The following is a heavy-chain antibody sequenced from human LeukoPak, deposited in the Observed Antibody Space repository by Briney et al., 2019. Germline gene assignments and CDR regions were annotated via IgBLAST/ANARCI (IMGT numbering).Heavy chain of an antibody. D-gene: IGHD1-26*01. Sequence: ASVKVSCKASGYTFTSYGISWVRQAPGQGLEWMGWISAYNGNTNYAQKLQGRVTMTTDTSTSTAYMELSSLRSEDTAVYYCARDDGSRRESSWFDPWGQGTLVTVSS. V-gene: IGHV1-18*01. CDR1: GYTFTSYG. J-gene: IGHJ5*02. CDR2: ISAYNGNT. CDR3: ARDDGSRRESSWFDP.